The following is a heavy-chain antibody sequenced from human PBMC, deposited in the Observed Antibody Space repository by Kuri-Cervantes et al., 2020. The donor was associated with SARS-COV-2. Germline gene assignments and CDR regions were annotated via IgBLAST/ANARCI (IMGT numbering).Heavy chain of an antibody. CDR2: ISYDGSNK. CDR3: ASRYSSSWYAVDY. V-gene: IGHV3-30-3*01. Sequence: GGSLRLSCAASGFTFSSNAMHWVRQAPGKGLEWVAVISYDGSNKYYADSVKGRFTISKDNSKNTLYLQMNSLRAEDTAVYYCASRYSSSWYAVDYWGQGTLVTVSS. D-gene: IGHD6-13*01. CDR1: GFTFSSNA. J-gene: IGHJ4*02.